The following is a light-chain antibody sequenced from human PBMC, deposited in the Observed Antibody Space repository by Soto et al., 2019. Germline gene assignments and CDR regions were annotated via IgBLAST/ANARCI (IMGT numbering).Light chain of an antibody. V-gene: IGKV2-28*01. CDR2: LGS. J-gene: IGKJ1*01. CDR1: QSLLRSNGFNY. Sequence: DIVMTQSPLSLTVTPGEPASVSCSSSQSLLRSNGFNYLEWFLQKPGQSPQLLINLGSNRASGAPDRFSGTGSATNITLKINRVEAEDVGVFYCMQTLQTPWTFGQGTKVEIK. CDR3: MQTLQTPWT.